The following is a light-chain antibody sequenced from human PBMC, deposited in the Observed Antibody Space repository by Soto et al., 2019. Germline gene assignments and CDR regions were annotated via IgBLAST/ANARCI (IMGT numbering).Light chain of an antibody. CDR3: PQRSNWPLT. V-gene: IGKV3-11*01. Sequence: EIVLTQTPVTLSLSPGERATLSCRASQSVSSYLAWYQQKPGQTPRLLIYDASNRATGIPTRFSGSGSGTDFTLTISSLEPEDFAVYYCPQRSNWPLTFGGGTKVEIK. J-gene: IGKJ4*01. CDR2: DAS. CDR1: QSVSSY.